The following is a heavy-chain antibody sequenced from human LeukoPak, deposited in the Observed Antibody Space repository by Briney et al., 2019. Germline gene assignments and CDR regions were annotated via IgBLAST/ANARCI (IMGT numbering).Heavy chain of an antibody. Sequence: SETLSLTCTVSGGSISSYYWSWIRQPPGKGLEWIGYIYYSGSTNYNPSLKSRVTISVDTSKNQFSLKLNSATAADTAVYYCARRPGLLGELSPGAFDIWGQGTMVTVSS. D-gene: IGHD3-16*02. CDR2: IYYSGST. CDR1: GGSISSYY. CDR3: ARRPGLLGELSPGAFDI. V-gene: IGHV4-59*12. J-gene: IGHJ3*02.